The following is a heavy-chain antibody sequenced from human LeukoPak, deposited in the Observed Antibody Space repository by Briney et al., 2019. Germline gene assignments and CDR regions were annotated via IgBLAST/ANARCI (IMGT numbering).Heavy chain of an antibody. CDR3: ARGGRFYYDSSGYYDRTGFDY. Sequence: ASVKVSCKASGYTFTSYDINWVRQAAGQGLEWMGWMNPNSGNTGYAQKFQGRVTMTRNTSISTAYMELSSLRSEDTAVYYCARGGRFYYDSSGYYDRTGFDYWGQGTLVTVSS. D-gene: IGHD3-22*01. V-gene: IGHV1-8*02. J-gene: IGHJ4*02. CDR2: MNPNSGNT. CDR1: GYTFTSYD.